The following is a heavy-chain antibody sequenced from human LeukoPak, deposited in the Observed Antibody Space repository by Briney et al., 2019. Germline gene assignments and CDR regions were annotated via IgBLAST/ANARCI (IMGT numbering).Heavy chain of an antibody. CDR1: GYTFTGYD. D-gene: IGHD1-1*01. CDR2: IKLNSGGT. V-gene: IGHV1-2*02. CDR3: AREGQRREFDF. Sequence: ASVKVSCKASGYTFTGYDLHWVRQAPGQGLEWMGWIKLNSGGTIYAQKFQGRVNMTKDTSISTAYMELSSRRSDDTAVYYCAREGQRREFDFWGQGSLVTVSS. J-gene: IGHJ4*02.